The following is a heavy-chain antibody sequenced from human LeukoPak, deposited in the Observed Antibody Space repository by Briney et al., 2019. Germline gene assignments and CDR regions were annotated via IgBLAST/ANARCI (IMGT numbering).Heavy chain of an antibody. CDR3: ARISIGRSDGTTSDFDY. CDR1: GGSISSYY. J-gene: IGHJ4*02. Sequence: SETLSLTCTVSGGSISSYYWSWIRHPAGKGLEWIGRIYTSGSTNYNPSLKSRVTMSVDTSKNQFSLKLSSVTAADTAVYYCARISIGRSDGTTSDFDYWGQGTLVTVSS. D-gene: IGHD1-7*01. V-gene: IGHV4-4*07. CDR2: IYTSGST.